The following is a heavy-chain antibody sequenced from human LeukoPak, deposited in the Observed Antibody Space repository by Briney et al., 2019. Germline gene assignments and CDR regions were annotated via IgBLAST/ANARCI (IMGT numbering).Heavy chain of an antibody. J-gene: IGHJ4*02. CDR2: IYTDNTT. CDR1: GFTVSSDY. CDR3: AKDFYSSGYYLDY. V-gene: IGHV3-53*01. Sequence: GGSLRLSCAASGFTVSSDYMSWVRQAPGKGLEWVSVIYTDNTTYYTDSVKGRFTISIDNSKNTVYLQMNSLRAEDTAVYYCAKDFYSSGYYLDYWGQGTLVTVSS. D-gene: IGHD3-22*01.